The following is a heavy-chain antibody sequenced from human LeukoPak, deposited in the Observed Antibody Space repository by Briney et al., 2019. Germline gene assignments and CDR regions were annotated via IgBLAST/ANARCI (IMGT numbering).Heavy chain of an antibody. V-gene: IGHV1-2*02. J-gene: IGHJ4*02. Sequence: ASVKVSCKASGYTSTDYYMHWVRQAPGQGFXXXXXXXPNDGDTNYAQKFQGRVTMTRDTSISTAHMEVSRLRSDDTAVYYCARANFLYCSSSTCLFDYWGQGTLVTVSS. CDR1: GYTSTDYY. CDR3: ARANFLYCSSSTCLFDY. D-gene: IGHD2-2*01. CDR2: XXPNDGDT.